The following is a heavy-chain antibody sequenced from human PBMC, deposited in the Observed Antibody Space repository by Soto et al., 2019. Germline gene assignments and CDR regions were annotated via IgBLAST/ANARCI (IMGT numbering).Heavy chain of an antibody. CDR2: ISSSASHI. CDR3: ARGYTGYCSGGPCYWFDP. D-gene: IGHD2-15*01. Sequence: EVQLVESGGGLVKPGGSLRLSCAASGFSFSSYSMNWVRQAPGKGLEWVSSISSSASHINYADSVKGRFTISRDNAKKSIYLQMNSLRAEDTAVYYCARGYTGYCSGGPCYWFDPWGQGTLVTVSS. J-gene: IGHJ5*02. CDR1: GFSFSSYS. V-gene: IGHV3-21*01.